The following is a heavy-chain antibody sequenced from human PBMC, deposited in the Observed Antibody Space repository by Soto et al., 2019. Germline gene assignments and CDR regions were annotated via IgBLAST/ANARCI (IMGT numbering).Heavy chain of an antibody. CDR3: ARDPTASYGDSLLFDY. J-gene: IGHJ4*02. V-gene: IGHV3-7*01. D-gene: IGHD4-17*01. Sequence: EVQLVESGGGLVQPGGSLRLSCAASGFNFRRYWMSWVRQAPGKGLEWVANIKEDGSEQYYVDSVKGRFTICRDNAKNSLSLQMNSLRAEDTAIYYCARDPTASYGDSLLFDYWGQGTLVIVSS. CDR1: GFNFRRYW. CDR2: IKEDGSEQ.